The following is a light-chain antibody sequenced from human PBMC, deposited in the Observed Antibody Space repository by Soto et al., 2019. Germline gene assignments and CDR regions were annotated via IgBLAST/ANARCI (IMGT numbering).Light chain of an antibody. J-gene: IGKJ4*01. CDR3: QQSYSTLT. CDR1: QSISSY. V-gene: IGKV1-39*01. CDR2: AAS. Sequence: EIQMTQSPSSLSASVGYRFTITCRASQSISSYLNWYQQKPGKAPKLLIYAASSLQSGVPSRFSGSGSGTDFTLTISSLQPEDFATYYCQQSYSTLTFGGGTKVDIK.